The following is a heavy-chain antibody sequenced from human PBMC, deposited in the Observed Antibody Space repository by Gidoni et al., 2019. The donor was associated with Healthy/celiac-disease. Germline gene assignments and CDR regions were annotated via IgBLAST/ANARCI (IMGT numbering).Heavy chain of an antibody. CDR1: GFTFDDYG. V-gene: IGHV3-20*01. J-gene: IGHJ3*02. D-gene: IGHD1-26*01. CDR3: ARDLGIVGATDAFDI. CDR2: INWNGGST. Sequence: EVQLVESGGGVVRPGGSLRLSCAASGFTFDDYGMSWVRQAPGKGLEWVSGINWNGGSTGYADSVKGRLTISRDNAKNSLYLQMNSLRAEDTALYHCARDLGIVGATDAFDIWGQGTMVTVSS.